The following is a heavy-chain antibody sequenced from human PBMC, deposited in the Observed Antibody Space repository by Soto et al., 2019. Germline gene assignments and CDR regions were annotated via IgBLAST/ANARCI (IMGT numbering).Heavy chain of an antibody. CDR1: GGSFSGYY. CDR2: INHSGST. CDR3: ARGYYYGSGSYYRRNWFDP. V-gene: IGHV4-34*01. J-gene: IGHJ5*02. Sequence: PSETLSLTCAVYGGSFSGYYWSWIRQPPGKGLEWIGEINHSGSTNYNPSLKSRVTISVDTSKNQFSLKLSSVTAADTAVYYCARGYYYGSGSYYRRNWFDPWGQGTLVTVSS. D-gene: IGHD3-10*01.